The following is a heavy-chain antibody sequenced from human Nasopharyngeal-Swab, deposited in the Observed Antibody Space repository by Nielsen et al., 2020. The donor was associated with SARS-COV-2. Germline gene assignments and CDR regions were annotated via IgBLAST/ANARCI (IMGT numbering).Heavy chain of an antibody. CDR2: INPNSGGT. CDR3: ARDVGLALYYDILTGYSSDAFDI. Sequence: ASVKVSCKASGYTFTGYYMHWVRQAPGQGLEWMGRINPNSGGTNYAQKFQGRVTMTRDTSISTAYMELSRLRSDDTAVYYCARDVGLALYYDILTGYSSDAFDIWGQGTMVTVSS. V-gene: IGHV1-2*06. D-gene: IGHD3-9*01. CDR1: GYTFTGYY. J-gene: IGHJ3*02.